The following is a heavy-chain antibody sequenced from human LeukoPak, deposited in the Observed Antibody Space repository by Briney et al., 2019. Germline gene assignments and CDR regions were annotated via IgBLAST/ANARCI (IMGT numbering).Heavy chain of an antibody. J-gene: IGHJ5*02. Sequence: SQTLSLTCTVSGDSISSGSYYWSWIRQPARKGLEWIGRIYTRGNTNYNPSLKSRVTISVDTSKNQFSLKLSSVTAADTAVYYCARGYGSGSYLWFDPWGQGTLVTVSS. D-gene: IGHD3-10*01. CDR2: IYTRGNT. CDR3: ARGYGSGSYLWFDP. V-gene: IGHV4-61*02. CDR1: GDSISSGSYY.